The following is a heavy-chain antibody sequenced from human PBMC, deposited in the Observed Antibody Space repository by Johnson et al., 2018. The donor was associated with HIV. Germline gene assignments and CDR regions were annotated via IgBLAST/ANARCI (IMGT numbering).Heavy chain of an antibody. CDR1: GFTFSSYG. D-gene: IGHD1-1*01. CDR3: ARDRMRTAIGAFDI. J-gene: IGHJ3*02. Sequence: QVQLVESGGGVVQPGRSLRLSCTASGFTFSSYGMHWVRQAPGKGLEWVAVISYDGSNKYCGDSVKGRFTISRDKSKNTLYLQMNSLRAEDTAVYYCARDRMRTAIGAFDIWGQGTMVTVSS. CDR2: ISYDGSNK. V-gene: IGHV3-30*03.